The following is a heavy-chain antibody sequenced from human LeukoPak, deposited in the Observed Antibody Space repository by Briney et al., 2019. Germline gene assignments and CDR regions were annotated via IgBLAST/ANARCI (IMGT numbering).Heavy chain of an antibody. CDR3: ARPYSSGWYGGFDL. CDR1: GFTFSSYA. J-gene: IGHJ2*01. Sequence: PGGSLRLSCAASGFTFSSYAMSWVRQAPGKGLEWVSAISGSGGSTYYADSVKGRFTISRDNSKNTLYLQMNSLRAEDTAVYYCARPYSSGWYGGFDLWGRGTLVTVSS. D-gene: IGHD6-19*01. V-gene: IGHV3-23*01. CDR2: ISGSGGST.